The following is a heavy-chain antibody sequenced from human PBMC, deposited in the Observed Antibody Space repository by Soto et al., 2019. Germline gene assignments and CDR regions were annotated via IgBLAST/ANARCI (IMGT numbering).Heavy chain of an antibody. V-gene: IGHV5-51*01. CDR3: VLMVVAATGLHY. Sequence: PGESLKISCKGPGYSFTSYWIGWVRQLPGKGLEWMGRIYPGDSDTRYSPSFQGQVTISADKSISTAYLQCSSRNGSDTAMYYCVLMVVAATGLHYWGEGTLVTVSS. CDR1: GYSFTSYW. CDR2: IYPGDSDT. D-gene: IGHD2-15*01. J-gene: IGHJ4*02.